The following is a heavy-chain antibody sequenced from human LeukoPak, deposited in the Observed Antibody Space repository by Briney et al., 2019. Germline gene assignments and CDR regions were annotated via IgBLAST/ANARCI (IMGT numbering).Heavy chain of an antibody. CDR3: ARRGYYDSSGYPFDY. D-gene: IGHD3-22*01. J-gene: IGHJ4*02. CDR1: GGSISSSSYY. V-gene: IGHV4-39*01. CDR2: IYYSGST. Sequence: SETLSLTCTVSGGSISSSSYYWGWIRQPPGKGLEWVGSIYYSGSTYYNPSLKSRVTISVDTSKNQFSLKLSSVTAADTAVYYCARRGYYDSSGYPFDYWGQGTLVTVSS.